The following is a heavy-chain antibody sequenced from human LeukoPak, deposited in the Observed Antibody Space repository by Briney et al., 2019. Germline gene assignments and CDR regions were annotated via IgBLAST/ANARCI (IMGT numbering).Heavy chain of an antibody. J-gene: IGHJ4*02. V-gene: IGHV4-4*07. Sequence: SETLSLTCTVSGASISSYYWTWIRQPAGKGLVWIGRIYTSGSTNYNPSLKSRVAMSVDTSKNQFSLKLSSVTAADTAVYYCARLSADSGSSRGFDYWGQGTLVTVSS. D-gene: IGHD2-2*01. CDR1: GASISSYY. CDR2: IYTSGST. CDR3: ARLSADSGSSRGFDY.